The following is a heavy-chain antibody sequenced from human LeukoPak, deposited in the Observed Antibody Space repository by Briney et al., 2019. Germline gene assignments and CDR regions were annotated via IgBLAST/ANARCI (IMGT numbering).Heavy chain of an antibody. CDR2: ISAYNGNT. CDR3: ARAGGYDDYYSYYGMDV. V-gene: IGHV1-18*01. D-gene: IGHD5-12*01. J-gene: IGHJ6*02. CDR1: GYTFTSYG. Sequence: ASVKVSCKASGYTFTSYGISWVRQAPGQGLEWMGWISAYNGNTNYAQKLQGRVTMTTDTSTSTAYMELRSLRSDDTAVYYCARAGGYDDYYSYYGMDVWGQGTTVTVSS.